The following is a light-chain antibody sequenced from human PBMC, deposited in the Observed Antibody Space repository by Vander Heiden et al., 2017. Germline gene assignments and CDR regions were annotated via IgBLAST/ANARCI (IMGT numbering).Light chain of an antibody. CDR3: QQQYGTNPRT. CDR1: QSVLYSSNNKNQ. CDR2: WAA. V-gene: IGKV4-1*01. J-gene: IGKJ4*02. Sequence: DLVMTQSPDSLAVSLGERATLNCKSTQSVLYSSNNKNQLAWYQQKPGHPPKPLIYWAANRQSEVPDRCSSGGCGTAFTLPISSLQDEDVAVDYCQQQYGTNPRTFGEGTKVEIK.